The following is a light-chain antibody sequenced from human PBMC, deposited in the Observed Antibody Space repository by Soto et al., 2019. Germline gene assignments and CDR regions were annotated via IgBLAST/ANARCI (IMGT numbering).Light chain of an antibody. V-gene: IGKV1-6*01. CDR2: AAS. Sequence: ATQMTQSPPSLSASVGDRITITCRASQDIRNDLGWYQQKPGEAPKLLMYAASRLQSGVPSRFSGSGSGTDFTLTISTLQPEDFATYYCLQDYNYPHTFGGGTKVEIK. J-gene: IGKJ4*01. CDR1: QDIRND. CDR3: LQDYNYPHT.